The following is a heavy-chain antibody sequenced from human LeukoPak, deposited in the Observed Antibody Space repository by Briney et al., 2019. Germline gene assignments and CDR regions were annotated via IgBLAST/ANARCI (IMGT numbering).Heavy chain of an antibody. CDR1: GLTFSSYG. CDR3: AKDIGDTAMVTQGY. CDR2: IRYDGSNK. V-gene: IGHV3-30*02. D-gene: IGHD5-18*01. J-gene: IGHJ4*02. Sequence: GGSLRLSCAASGLTFSSYGMHWVRQAPGKGLEWVAFIRYDGSNKYYADSVKGRFTISRDNSKNTLYLQMNSLRAEDTAVYYCAKDIGDTAMVTQGYWGQGTLVTVSS.